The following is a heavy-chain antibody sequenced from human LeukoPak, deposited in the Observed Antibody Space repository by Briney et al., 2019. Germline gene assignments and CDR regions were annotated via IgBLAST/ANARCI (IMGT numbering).Heavy chain of an antibody. CDR2: ISSSSSYI. D-gene: IGHD3-10*01. CDR1: GFTFSSYS. V-gene: IGHV3-21*01. CDR3: ARVFSPPLRGYYYGSHYYGMDV. Sequence: GGSLRLSCAAYGFTFSSYSMNWVRQAPGKGLEWVSSISSSSSYIYYADSVKGRFTISRDNAKNSLYLQMNSLRAEDTAVYYCARVFSPPLRGYYYGSHYYGMDVWGQGTTVTVSS. J-gene: IGHJ6*02.